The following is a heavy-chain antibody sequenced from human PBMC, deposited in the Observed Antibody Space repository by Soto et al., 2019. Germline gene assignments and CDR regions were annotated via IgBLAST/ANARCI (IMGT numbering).Heavy chain of an antibody. D-gene: IGHD3-16*01. CDR3: AKDLSAALGDFDI. Sequence: DGPLRIYCTSSSSTFHFFEMHCVRQSPWKWLEWVSAISGSGGSTYYADSVKGRFTISRDNSKNTLYLQMNSLRAEDTAVYYCAKDLSAALGDFDIWGQGTMVTVSS. CDR2: ISGSGGST. J-gene: IGHJ3*02. CDR1: SSTFHFFE. V-gene: IGHV3-23*01.